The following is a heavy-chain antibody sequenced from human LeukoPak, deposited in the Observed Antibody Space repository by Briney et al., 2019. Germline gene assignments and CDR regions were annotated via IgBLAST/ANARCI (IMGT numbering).Heavy chain of an antibody. Sequence: SETLSLTCAVYGGSFSGYYWGWIRQPPGKGMEWIGSVYYSGSTYHNPSLKSRVTISVDASKNQFSLKLSSVTAADTAVYYCARVLDGDYEDYFDYWGQGTPVTVSS. CDR1: GGSFSGYY. D-gene: IGHD4-17*01. CDR2: VYYSGST. J-gene: IGHJ4*02. CDR3: ARVLDGDYEDYFDY. V-gene: IGHV4-39*01.